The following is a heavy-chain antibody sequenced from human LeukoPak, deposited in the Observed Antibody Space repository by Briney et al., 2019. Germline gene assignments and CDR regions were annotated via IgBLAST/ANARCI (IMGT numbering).Heavy chain of an antibody. Sequence: SETLSLTCAVYGGSFSGYYWSWIRQPPGKGLGWIGEINHSGSTNYNPSLKSRVTISVDTSKNQFSLKLSSVTAADTAVYYCATGQYSSGWAFDYWGQGTLVTVSS. CDR1: GGSFSGYY. D-gene: IGHD6-19*01. CDR3: ATGQYSSGWAFDY. V-gene: IGHV4-34*01. CDR2: INHSGST. J-gene: IGHJ4*02.